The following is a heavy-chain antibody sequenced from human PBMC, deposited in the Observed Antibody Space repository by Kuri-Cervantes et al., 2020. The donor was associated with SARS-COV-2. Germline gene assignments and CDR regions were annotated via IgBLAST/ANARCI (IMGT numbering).Heavy chain of an antibody. CDR1: GGSFSGYY. CDR2: INHSGST. D-gene: IGHD6-19*01. J-gene: IGHJ6*02. V-gene: IGHV4-34*01. Sequence: SQTLSLTCAVYGGSFSGYYWSWIRQPPGKGLEWIGEINHSGSTNYNPSLKSRVTISVDTSKNQFSLKLSSVTAADTAVYYCARGQWLVGLDYYYYGMDVWGQGTTVTVSS. CDR3: ARGQWLVGLDYYYYGMDV.